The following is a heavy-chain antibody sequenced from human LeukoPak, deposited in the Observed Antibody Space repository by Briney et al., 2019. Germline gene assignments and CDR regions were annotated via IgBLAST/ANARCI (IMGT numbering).Heavy chain of an antibody. D-gene: IGHD4-17*01. Sequence: GESLKISCKGSGYSFTSYWIGWVRQVPGKGLEWMGIIYPGDSDTRYSPSFQGQVTISADKSISTAYLRWSSLKASDTAMYYCATTTEDQPPPPDYWGQGTLVTVSS. J-gene: IGHJ4*02. CDR2: IYPGDSDT. CDR3: ATTTEDQPPPPDY. CDR1: GYSFTSYW. V-gene: IGHV5-51*03.